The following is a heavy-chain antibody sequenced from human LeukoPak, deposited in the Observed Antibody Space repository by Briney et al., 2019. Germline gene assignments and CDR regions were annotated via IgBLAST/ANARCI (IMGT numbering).Heavy chain of an antibody. CDR3: AKDKAYYYYYMDV. J-gene: IGHJ6*03. Sequence: GGSLRLSCAASGFTFSDFAMSWVRQAPGKGLEWVSAISGSGGSTYYADSVKGRFTISRDNSKNTLYLQMNSLRAEDTAVYYCAKDKAYYYYYMDVWGKGTTVTVSS. V-gene: IGHV3-23*01. CDR1: GFTFSDFA. CDR2: ISGSGGST.